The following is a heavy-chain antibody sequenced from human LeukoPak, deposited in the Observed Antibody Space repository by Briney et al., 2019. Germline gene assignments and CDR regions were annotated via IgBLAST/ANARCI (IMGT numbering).Heavy chain of an antibody. Sequence: GESLKIFCKGSGYSFTNYWIGWVRQMPGKGLEWMGIIYPTDSDTRYNPSFQGQATFSADKSINTAYLQWSSLKASDTAMYFCARSGYDSSFDYWGQGTLLTVSS. J-gene: IGHJ4*02. CDR1: GYSFTNYW. D-gene: IGHD5-12*01. CDR3: ARSGYDSSFDY. CDR2: IYPTDSDT. V-gene: IGHV5-51*01.